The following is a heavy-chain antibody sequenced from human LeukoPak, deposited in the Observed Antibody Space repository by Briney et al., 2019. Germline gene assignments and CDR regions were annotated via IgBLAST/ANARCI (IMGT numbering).Heavy chain of an antibody. CDR1: GGSISSYY. J-gene: IGHJ4*02. CDR2: IYYSGST. D-gene: IGHD6-13*01. V-gene: IGHV4-59*08. Sequence: SETLSLTCAVSGGSISSYYWSWIRQPPGKGLDWIGYIYYSGSTNYNPSLKSRVTISVDTSKNQFSLKLSSVTAADTAVYYCARRDSSSCIDYWGQGTLVTVSS. CDR3: ARRDSSSCIDY.